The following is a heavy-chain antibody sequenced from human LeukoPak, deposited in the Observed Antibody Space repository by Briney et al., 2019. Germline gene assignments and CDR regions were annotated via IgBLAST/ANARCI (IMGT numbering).Heavy chain of an antibody. CDR1: GDSISSGGYS. J-gene: IGHJ4*02. CDR3: ARLVAATRKYYFDY. CDR2: IHDSGST. Sequence: SETLSLTCAVSGDSISSGGYSWSWIRQTPGKGLEWIAYIHDSGSTYNNPSLKSRLSISIDTSKNQFSLKLNSVTAADTAVYYCARLVAATRKYYFDYWGQGTLVTVSS. D-gene: IGHD2-15*01. V-gene: IGHV4-30-4*07.